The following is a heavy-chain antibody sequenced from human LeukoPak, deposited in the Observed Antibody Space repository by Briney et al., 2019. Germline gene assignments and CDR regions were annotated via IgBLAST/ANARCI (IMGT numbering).Heavy chain of an antibody. CDR3: ARDRSSGYAYFDY. V-gene: IGHV4-59*01. J-gene: IGHJ4*02. CDR2: IYYSGST. Sequence: PSETLSLTCTGSGGSISSYYWSWIRQPPGKGLEWIGYIYYSGSTNYNPSLKSRVTISVDTSKNQFSLKLSSVTAADTAVYYCARDRSSGYAYFDYWGQGTLVTVSS. CDR1: GGSISSYY. D-gene: IGHD3-22*01.